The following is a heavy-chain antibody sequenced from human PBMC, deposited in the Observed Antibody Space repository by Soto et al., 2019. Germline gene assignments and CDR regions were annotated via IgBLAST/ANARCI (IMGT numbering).Heavy chain of an antibody. D-gene: IGHD3-3*01. CDR2: ISSSSSYI. V-gene: IGHV3-21*01. CDR1: GFTFSTYS. CDR3: ARDWGLTVLVSLAPLDY. J-gene: IGHJ4*02. Sequence: EVQLVESGGGLVKPGGSLRLSCAASGFTFSTYSMNWVRQAPGKGLEWVSTISSSSSYIYYADSVKGRFTISRDNAKNSLYLQKNSLRGEDPAVYYCARDWGLTVLVSLAPLDYWGQGTLVTVSS.